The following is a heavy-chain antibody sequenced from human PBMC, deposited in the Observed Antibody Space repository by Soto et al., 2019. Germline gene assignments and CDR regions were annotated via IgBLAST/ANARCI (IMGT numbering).Heavy chain of an antibody. CDR3: ALDITVTNNWFDS. Sequence: VQSGAEVRKPGSSVRVSCEVSGDTFTSHTINWLRQAPGQGLEWMGGVIPVFGSPTYAQRFQARLSITADTSPQTAYRELSSLTSDDTAFYFCALDITVTNNWFDSRGQGTLVTVSS. CDR2: VIPVFGSP. CDR1: GDTFTSHT. J-gene: IGHJ5*01. D-gene: IGHD3-10*01. V-gene: IGHV1-69*06.